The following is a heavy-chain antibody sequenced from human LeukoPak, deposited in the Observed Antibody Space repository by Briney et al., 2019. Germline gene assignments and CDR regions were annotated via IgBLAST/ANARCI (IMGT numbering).Heavy chain of an antibody. V-gene: IGHV4-59*01. J-gene: IGHJ4*02. CDR1: GGSISSYY. CDR3: ARVVSSSWYIDY. CDR2: IYYSGST. D-gene: IGHD6-13*01. Sequence: SETLSLTCTVSGGSISSYYWSWIRQPPGKGLEWIGYIYYSGSTNYNPSLKSRVTVSVDTSKNQFSLKLSSVTAADTAVYYCARVVSSSWYIDYWGQGTLVTVSS.